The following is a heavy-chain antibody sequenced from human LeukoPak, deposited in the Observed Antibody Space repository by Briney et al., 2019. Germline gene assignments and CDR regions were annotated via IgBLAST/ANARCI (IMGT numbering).Heavy chain of an antibody. CDR3: AKITPVTLRPSYFDY. Sequence: SETLSLTCAVSGYSISSGYYWGWIRQPPGEGLEWIGSIYHSGSTYYNPALKSRVTISVDTSKNQFSLKLSSVTAADTAVYYCAKITPVTLRPSYFDYWGQGTLVTVSS. CDR1: GYSISSGYY. V-gene: IGHV4-38-2*01. D-gene: IGHD4-17*01. CDR2: IYHSGST. J-gene: IGHJ4*02.